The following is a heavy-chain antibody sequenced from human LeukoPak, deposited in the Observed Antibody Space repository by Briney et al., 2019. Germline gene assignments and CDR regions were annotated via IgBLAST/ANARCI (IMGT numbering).Heavy chain of an antibody. CDR3: AKDRQQTEGTLVYGDYVFLLNWYFDL. J-gene: IGHJ2*01. Sequence: GGSLRLSCAASGFTFDDYGMSWVRQAPGKGLEWVSAISGSGGSTYYADSVKGRFTISRDNSKNTLYLQMNSLRAEDTAVYYCAKDRQQTEGTLVYGDYVFLLNWYFDLWGRGTLVTVSS. V-gene: IGHV3-23*01. D-gene: IGHD4-17*01. CDR1: GFTFDDYG. CDR2: ISGSGGST.